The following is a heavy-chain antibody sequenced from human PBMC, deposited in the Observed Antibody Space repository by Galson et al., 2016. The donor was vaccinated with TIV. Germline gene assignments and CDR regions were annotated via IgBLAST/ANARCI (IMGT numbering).Heavy chain of an antibody. CDR2: VRYDGSHK. V-gene: IGHV3-30*02. CDR1: GFTFSTYV. Sequence: SLRLSCAVSGFTFSTYVMHWVRQAPGKGLEWVAFVRYDGSHKNYADSVKGRFTISRDNSKYTLYPQMNSLRAEDTAAYYCAKGMAIFGVIPPWGGMDVWGQGTTVTVSS. CDR3: AKGMAIFGVIPPWGGMDV. J-gene: IGHJ6*02. D-gene: IGHD3-3*01.